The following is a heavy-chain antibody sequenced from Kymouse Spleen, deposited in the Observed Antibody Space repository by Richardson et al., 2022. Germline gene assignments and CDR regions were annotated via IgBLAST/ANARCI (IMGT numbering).Heavy chain of an antibody. CDR3: ARDRSYSSGWYGFDY. V-gene: IGHV3-33*01. D-gene: IGHD6-19*01. Sequence: QVQLVESGGGVVQPGRSLRLSCAASGFTFSSYGMHWVRQAPGKGLEWVAVIWYDGSNKYYADSVKGRFTISRDNSKNTLYLQMNSLRAEDTAVYYCARDRSYSSGWYGFDYWGQGTLVTVSS. CDR2: IWYDGSNK. J-gene: IGHJ4*02. CDR1: GFTFSSYG.